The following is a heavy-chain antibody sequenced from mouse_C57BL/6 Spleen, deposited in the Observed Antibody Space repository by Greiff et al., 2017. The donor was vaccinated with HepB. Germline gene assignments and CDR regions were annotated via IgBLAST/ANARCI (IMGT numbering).Heavy chain of an antibody. CDR1: GYAFSSSW. CDR2: IYPGDGDT. CDR3: ARDYYGSSRYYFDY. V-gene: IGHV1-82*01. J-gene: IGHJ2*01. D-gene: IGHD1-1*01. Sequence: QVQLQQSGPELVKPGASVKISCKASGYAFSSSWMNWVKQRPGKGLEWIGRIYPGDGDTNYNGKFKGKATLTADKSSSTAYLQLSNLTSEDSAVYFCARDYYGSSRYYFDYWGQGTTLTVSS.